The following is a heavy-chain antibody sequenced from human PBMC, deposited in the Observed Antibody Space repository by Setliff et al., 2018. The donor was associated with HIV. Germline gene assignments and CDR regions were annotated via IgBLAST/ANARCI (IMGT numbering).Heavy chain of an antibody. V-gene: IGHV4-4*08. CDR1: GGSISDFY. J-gene: IGHJ4*02. Sequence: SETLSLTCDVTGGSISDFYWSWIRQSPRWGLEWIGYVHTSGSSNYNLSLKSRATISVDTSTNQFSLKLTSLTAADTAVYYCVRGGTGWLRGLFDYWGRGILVTVSS. CDR2: VHTSGSS. CDR3: VRGGTGWLRGLFDY. D-gene: IGHD5-12*01.